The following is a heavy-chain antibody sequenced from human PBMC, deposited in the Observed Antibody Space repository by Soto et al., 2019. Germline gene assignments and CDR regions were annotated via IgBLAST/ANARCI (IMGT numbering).Heavy chain of an antibody. D-gene: IGHD2-21*01. CDR2: ISGTGDKI. CDR1: GFTFSSYA. Sequence: PGGSLRLSCVGSGFTFSSYAMNWVRQAPGKGLEWVSGISGTGDKIYYADSVKGRFTISRDESLYLQMNSLRVEDTAVYYCARSPVRIAERPPDYWGQGTLVTVSS. CDR3: ARSPVRIAERPPDY. J-gene: IGHJ4*02. V-gene: IGHV3-23*01.